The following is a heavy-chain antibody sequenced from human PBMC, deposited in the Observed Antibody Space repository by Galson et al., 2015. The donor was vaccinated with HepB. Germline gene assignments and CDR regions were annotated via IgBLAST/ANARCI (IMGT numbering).Heavy chain of an antibody. CDR1: GFTFSSYS. CDR2: ISSSSSTI. J-gene: IGHJ6*02. V-gene: IGHV3-48*02. D-gene: IGHD7-27*01. CDR3: ARDPGSNWAYYGMDV. Sequence: SLRLSCAASGFTFSSYSMNWVRQAPGKGLEWVSYISSSSSTIYYADSVKGRFTISRDNAKNSLYLQMNSLRDEDTAVYYCARDPGSNWAYYGMDVWGQGTTVTVSS.